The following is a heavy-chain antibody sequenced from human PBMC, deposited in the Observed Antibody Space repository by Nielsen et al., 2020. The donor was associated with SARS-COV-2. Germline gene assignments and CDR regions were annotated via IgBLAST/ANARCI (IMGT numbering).Heavy chain of an antibody. CDR3: ASLNVRTAMV. Sequence: GESLKISCKGSGYNFTEYWISWVRQMPGKGLEWMGRIDPSESYVDYGPSFEGHVTISTDKSISTAYLQWGSLEASDTAMHYCASLNVRTAMVWGQGTMVTVSS. D-gene: IGHD2-8*01. CDR1: GYNFTEYW. J-gene: IGHJ3*01. CDR2: IDPSESYV. V-gene: IGHV5-10-1*01.